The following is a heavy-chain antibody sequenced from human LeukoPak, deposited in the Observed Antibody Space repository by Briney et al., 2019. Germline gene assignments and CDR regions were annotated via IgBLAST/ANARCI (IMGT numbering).Heavy chain of an antibody. J-gene: IGHJ6*04. CDR3: AKGETSYDFWSGSPMDV. Sequence: GGSLRLSCATSGFIFSSYAMHWVRQAPGKGLEWVAVISFDGANKYFADSVKGRFTISRDNSKNTLYLQMNSLRPEDAAVYYCAKGETSYDFWSGSPMDVWGKGTTVTVSS. CDR2: ISFDGANK. V-gene: IGHV3-30-3*01. D-gene: IGHD3-3*01. CDR1: GFIFSSYA.